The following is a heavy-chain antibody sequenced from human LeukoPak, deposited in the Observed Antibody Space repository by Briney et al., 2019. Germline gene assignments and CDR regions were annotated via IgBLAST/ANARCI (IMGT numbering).Heavy chain of an antibody. J-gene: IGHJ4*02. Sequence: GGSLRLSCAASGFIFSNNWMSWVRQAPGKGLEWVANIKGDGSDKYYVDSVKGRFTISRDNTRNSLYLQMNSLRADDTATYYCARDVFSGSYCDWGQGTLVTVSS. CDR2: IKGDGSDK. CDR3: ARDVFSGSYCD. V-gene: IGHV3-7*01. CDR1: GFIFSNNW. D-gene: IGHD1-26*01.